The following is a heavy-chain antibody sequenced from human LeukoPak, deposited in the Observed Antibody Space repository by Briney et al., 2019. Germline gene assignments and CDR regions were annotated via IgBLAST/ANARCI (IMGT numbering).Heavy chain of an antibody. Sequence: GGSLRLSCAASGFTFSNYVMCWVRQAPGKGLEWVSGISGSGGSTNYADSVKGRFTISRDNSKNMLFLQINSLRGEDTAVYYCIAGGWSTDAFEMWGQGTTATVSS. CDR3: IAGGWSTDAFEM. J-gene: IGHJ3*02. CDR1: GFTFSNYV. D-gene: IGHD6-19*01. V-gene: IGHV3-23*01. CDR2: ISGSGGST.